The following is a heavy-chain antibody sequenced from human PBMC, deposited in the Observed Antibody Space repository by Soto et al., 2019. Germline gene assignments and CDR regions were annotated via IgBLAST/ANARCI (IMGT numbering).Heavy chain of an antibody. CDR3: ARYCSGGGCSSKSLDY. CDR2: IHSSGST. V-gene: IGHV4-59*11. CDR1: GGSISGHY. J-gene: IGHJ4*02. Sequence: SETLSLTCTVSGGSISGHYWNWVRQPPGKGLEWIGYIHSSGSTSCDPSLKSRVTISVDTSKNQFSLKLSSVTAADTAIYYCARYCSGGGCSSKSLDYWGQGALVTVS. D-gene: IGHD2-15*01.